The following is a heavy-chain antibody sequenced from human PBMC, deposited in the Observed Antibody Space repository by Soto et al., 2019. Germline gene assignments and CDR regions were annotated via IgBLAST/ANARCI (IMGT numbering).Heavy chain of an antibody. CDR3: ARETYLNAYGMDV. J-gene: IGHJ6*02. Sequence: VGSLRLSCAASGCTVSSNYMSWVRQAPGKGLEWVSVIYSGGSTYYADSVKGRFTISRDNSKNTLYLQMDSLRAEDTAVYYCARETYLNAYGMDVWGQGTTVTVSS. V-gene: IGHV3-53*01. CDR2: IYSGGST. CDR1: GCTVSSNY. D-gene: IGHD1-1*01.